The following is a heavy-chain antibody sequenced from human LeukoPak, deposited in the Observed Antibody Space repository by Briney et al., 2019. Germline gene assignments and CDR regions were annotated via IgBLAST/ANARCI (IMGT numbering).Heavy chain of an antibody. J-gene: IGHJ4*02. CDR3: ARTGSSGWSYFDY. V-gene: IGHV3-23*01. CDR1: GFTFSSFA. D-gene: IGHD6-19*01. CDR2: VSGGGDKT. Sequence: GGSLRLSCAASGFTFSSFAMSLVRQAPGKGLEWVSGVSGGGDKTYYADSVKGRFTVSRDKSKNTLNLQMNSLRAEDTAVYYCARTGSSGWSYFDYWGQGTLVTVSS.